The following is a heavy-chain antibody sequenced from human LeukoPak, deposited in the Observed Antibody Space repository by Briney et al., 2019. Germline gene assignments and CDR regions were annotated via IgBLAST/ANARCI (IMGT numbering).Heavy chain of an antibody. Sequence: GGSLRLSCAVSGFTFSGFWMSWSRQAPGKGLEWVASINSDGSEGYYADAVKGRFTISRDNAKNSLYLQINSLRAEDTAVYYCARSSYSSSSSVWGQGTMVTVSS. J-gene: IGHJ3*01. CDR1: GFTFSGFW. D-gene: IGHD6-6*01. V-gene: IGHV3-7*03. CDR2: INSDGSEG. CDR3: ARSSYSSSSSV.